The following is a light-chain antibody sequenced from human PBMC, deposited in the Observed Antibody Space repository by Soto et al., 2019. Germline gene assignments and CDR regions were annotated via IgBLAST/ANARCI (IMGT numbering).Light chain of an antibody. V-gene: IGKV1-5*01. J-gene: IGKJ1*01. CDR2: EAS. Sequence: DIQMTQSPYTLSASVGDRVTITCRPSQSVSTWLAWYQQKPGEAPNLLIYEASLLQSGVPSRFTGRASGRECTLTINNMQTADVATYYRQQYNDNQWTCGQGSKVDIK. CDR3: QQYNDNQWT. CDR1: QSVSTW.